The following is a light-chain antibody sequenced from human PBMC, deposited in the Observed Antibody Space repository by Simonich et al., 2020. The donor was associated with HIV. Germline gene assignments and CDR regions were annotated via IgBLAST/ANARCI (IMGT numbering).Light chain of an antibody. Sequence: DIQMTQSPSTLSASVGDSVTITCRASHSISSWLAWYQQKPGKAPKRLIYKASSLESGVPSRFSGSGSGTEFTLTINSLQPDDFATYYCQQANSFPYTFGQGTKVEIK. V-gene: IGKV1-5*03. CDR3: QQANSFPYT. CDR1: HSISSW. CDR2: KAS. J-gene: IGKJ2*01.